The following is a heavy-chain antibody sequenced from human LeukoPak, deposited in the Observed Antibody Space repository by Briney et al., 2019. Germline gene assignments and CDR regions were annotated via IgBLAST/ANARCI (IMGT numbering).Heavy chain of an antibody. D-gene: IGHD6-13*01. V-gene: IGHV3-21*01. CDR2: ISSSSSYI. CDR3: ARGYSSSWYDGIRYVDY. Sequence: KSGGSLRLSCAASGFTFRSYEMNWVRQAPGKGLEWVSSISSSSSYIYYADSVKGRFTISRDNAKNSLYLQMNSLRAEDTAVYYCARGYSSSWYDGIRYVDYWGQGTLVTVSS. J-gene: IGHJ4*02. CDR1: GFTFRSYE.